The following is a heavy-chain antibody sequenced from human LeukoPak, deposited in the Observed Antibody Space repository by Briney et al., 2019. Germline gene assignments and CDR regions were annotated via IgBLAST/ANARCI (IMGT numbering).Heavy chain of an antibody. V-gene: IGHV3-74*01. Sequence: PGGSLRLSCAASGFTFSSYWMHWVRQAPGKGLVWVSRINSDGSSTSYADSVKGRFTISRDNAKNTLYLQMNSLRAEATAVYYCARGTGGWPAPLDYWGQGTVVTVSS. CDR3: ARGTGGWPAPLDY. CDR2: INSDGSST. J-gene: IGHJ4*02. CDR1: GFTFSSYW. D-gene: IGHD2-15*01.